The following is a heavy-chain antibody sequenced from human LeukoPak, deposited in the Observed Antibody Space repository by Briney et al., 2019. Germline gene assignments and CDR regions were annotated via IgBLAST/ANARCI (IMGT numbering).Heavy chain of an antibody. J-gene: IGHJ3*02. CDR1: GGSISSYY. CDR2: IYYSGST. CDR3: ARDHITMVRGVINDAFDI. Sequence: PSETLSLTCTVSGGSISSYYWSWIRQPPGKGLEWIGYIYYSGSTNYNPPLKSRVTISVDTSKNQFSLKLSSVTAADTAVYYCARDHITMVRGVINDAFDIWGQGTMVTVSS. V-gene: IGHV4-59*01. D-gene: IGHD3-10*01.